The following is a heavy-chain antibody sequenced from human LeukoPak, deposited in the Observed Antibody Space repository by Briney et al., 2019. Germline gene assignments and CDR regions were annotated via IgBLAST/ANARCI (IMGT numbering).Heavy chain of an antibody. CDR1: GYTFNTFG. V-gene: IGHV1-2*02. CDR2: TNPNSGGA. Sequence: ASVKVSCKASGYTFNTFGITWVRQAPGQGLEWMGWTNPNSGGANYEQKFQGRVTMTRDTSISTAYMELSRLRSDDTAVYYCARDREWELTKRGYYMDVWGKGTTVTISS. J-gene: IGHJ6*03. CDR3: ARDREWELTKRGYYMDV. D-gene: IGHD1-26*01.